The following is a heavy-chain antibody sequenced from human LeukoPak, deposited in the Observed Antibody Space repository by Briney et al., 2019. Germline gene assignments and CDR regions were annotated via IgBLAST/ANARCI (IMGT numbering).Heavy chain of an antibody. V-gene: IGHV3-20*01. CDR1: GFTFDDYG. Sequence: WGSLRLSCAASGFTFDDYGLSWVRQGPGQGLVGGASINRNSGSTDYADFVKGRFTISRDNAKNSLYLQMNSLRAEDTALYHCARDRGGTTSPFFDYWSQGTLVTVSS. J-gene: IGHJ4*02. CDR3: ARDRGGTTSPFFDY. CDR2: INRNSGST. D-gene: IGHD2/OR15-2a*01.